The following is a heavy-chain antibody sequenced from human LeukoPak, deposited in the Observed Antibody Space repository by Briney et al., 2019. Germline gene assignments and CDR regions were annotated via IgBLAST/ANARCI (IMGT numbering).Heavy chain of an antibody. CDR1: GYTFTGYY. CDR3: ARVEYYGSGSYYPLYFRGYYYGMDV. CDR2: INPNSGGT. J-gene: IGHJ6*02. D-gene: IGHD3-10*01. Sequence: ASVKVSCKASGYTFTGYYMHWVRQAPGQGLEWMGWINPNSGGTNYAQKFQGRVTMTRDTSISTAYMELSRLRSDDTAVYYCARVEYYGSGSYYPLYFRGYYYGMDVWGQGTTVTVSS. V-gene: IGHV1-2*02.